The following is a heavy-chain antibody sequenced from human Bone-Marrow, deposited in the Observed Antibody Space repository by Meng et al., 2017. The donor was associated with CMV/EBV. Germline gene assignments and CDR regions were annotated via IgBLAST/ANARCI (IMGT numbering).Heavy chain of an antibody. Sequence: GESLKISCAASGFTFSSYAMSWVRQAPGKGLVWVSVIYSGGSSTYYADSVKGRFTISRDNSKNTLYLQMNSLRAEDTAVYYCAKAQGSYYPIYGMDVWGQGTTVTVSS. V-gene: IGHV3-23*03. J-gene: IGHJ6*02. CDR3: AKAQGSYYPIYGMDV. D-gene: IGHD1-26*01. CDR2: IYSGGSST. CDR1: GFTFSSYA.